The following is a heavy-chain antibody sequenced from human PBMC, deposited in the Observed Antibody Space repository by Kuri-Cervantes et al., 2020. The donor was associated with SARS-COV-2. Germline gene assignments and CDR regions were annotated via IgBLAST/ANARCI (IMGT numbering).Heavy chain of an antibody. J-gene: IGHJ4*02. CDR2: INNDGSST. V-gene: IGHV3-74*01. CDR1: GFTFSSQW. CDR3: AMTGSYTSYGLGH. Sequence: GESLKISCLASGFTFSSQWMFWVRQVPGKGLMWLSRINNDGSSTIYVDSVKSRFTTSRDNAKNSVFLQMNSLRPEDTGVYYCAMTGSYTSYGLGHWGQGTLVTVSS. D-gene: IGHD5-18*01.